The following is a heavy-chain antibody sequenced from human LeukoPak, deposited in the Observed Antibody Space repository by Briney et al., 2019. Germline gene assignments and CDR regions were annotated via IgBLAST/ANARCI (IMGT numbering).Heavy chain of an antibody. CDR1: GFNFRDYA. V-gene: IGHV3-30*09. J-gene: IGHJ4*02. Sequence: GGSLRLSCAASGFNFRDYALNWVRQAPGKGLEWVALISYDGTNTYYADSVKGRFAVSRDYSKNTVSLQMSSLRPDDTATYYCTRGADQGDHWGQGTLVIVSS. CDR2: ISYDGTNT. CDR3: TRGADQGDH.